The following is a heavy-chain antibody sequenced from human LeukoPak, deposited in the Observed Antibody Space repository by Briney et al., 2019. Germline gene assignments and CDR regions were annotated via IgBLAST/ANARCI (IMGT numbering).Heavy chain of an antibody. Sequence: PGGSLRLSCAASGFTFSSYAMSWVRQAPGKGLEWVSAISGSGGSTSYADSVKGPFTISRDNSKNTLDLQMNSLRAEDTAVYYCAKEGQWLVAGFDYWGQGTLVTVSS. D-gene: IGHD6-19*01. CDR1: GFTFSSYA. V-gene: IGHV3-23*01. CDR3: AKEGQWLVAGFDY. CDR2: ISGSGGST. J-gene: IGHJ4*02.